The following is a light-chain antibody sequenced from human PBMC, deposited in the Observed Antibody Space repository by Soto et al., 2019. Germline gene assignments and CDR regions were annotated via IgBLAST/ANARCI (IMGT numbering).Light chain of an antibody. Sequence: EFVLTQSPGPLSLSPGERATPSCTASQSLSNNIYLACYQQKPRQPPRLLIYGASSTATGIQDSIGSSGSGTYFILTISRLEPEDFAVYYCQQYGSLWTFGQGTKVDIK. CDR1: QSLSNNIY. V-gene: IGKV3-20*01. CDR2: GAS. J-gene: IGKJ1*01. CDR3: QQYGSLWT.